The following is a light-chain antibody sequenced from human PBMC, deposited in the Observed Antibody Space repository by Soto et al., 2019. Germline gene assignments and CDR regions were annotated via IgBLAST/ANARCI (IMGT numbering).Light chain of an antibody. Sequence: EIVLTQSPGTLSLSPGDRATLSCRASQSVSSSYLAWYQQKPGQAPSLLIYGASNRATGIPDRFSGGGSGTDFTLTISRLEPEDFATYYCLQHNSYPFTFGGGTKVEIK. V-gene: IGKV3-20*01. CDR1: QSVSSSY. CDR2: GAS. J-gene: IGKJ4*01. CDR3: LQHNSYPFT.